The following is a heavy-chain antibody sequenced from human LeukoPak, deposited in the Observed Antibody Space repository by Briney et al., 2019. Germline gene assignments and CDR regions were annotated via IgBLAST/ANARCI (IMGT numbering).Heavy chain of an antibody. D-gene: IGHD3-3*01. Sequence: ASVKVSCKASGYTFTGYYMHWVRQAPGQGLEWIGWITPHSGGTNYAQKFQGRVTMTRDTSISTAYMELSRLRSDDTAVYYCARLMRYYDFWGGDYYGMDVWGQGTTVTVSS. V-gene: IGHV1-2*02. J-gene: IGHJ6*01. CDR3: ARLMRYYDFWGGDYYGMDV. CDR1: GYTFTGYY. CDR2: ITPHSGGT.